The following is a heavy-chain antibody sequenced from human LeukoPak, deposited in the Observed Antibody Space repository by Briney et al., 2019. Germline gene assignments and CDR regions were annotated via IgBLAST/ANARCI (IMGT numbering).Heavy chain of an antibody. CDR3: ARRNDLKGFDP. CDR2: IYTSGST. V-gene: IGHV4-4*09. Sequence: SETLSLTCTVSGGSISSYYWSWIRQPAGKGLEWIGYIYTSGSTNYNPSLKSRVTISVDTSKYQFSLKLSSVTAADTAVYYCARRNDLKGFDPWGQGTLVTVSS. CDR1: GGSISSYY. J-gene: IGHJ5*02. D-gene: IGHD3-3*01.